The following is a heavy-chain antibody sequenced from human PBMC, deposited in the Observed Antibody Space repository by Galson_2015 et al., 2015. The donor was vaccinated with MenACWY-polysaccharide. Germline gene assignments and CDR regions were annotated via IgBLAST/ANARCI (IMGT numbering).Heavy chain of an antibody. J-gene: IGHJ6*01. CDR3: ASRGELGITTYYYGMDI. V-gene: IGHV3-30-3*01. CDR2: ISNDGSNK. Sequence: SLRLSCAASGFTFSSYAMHWVRQAPGKGLEWVAVISNDGSNKYYADSVKGRFTISRDNSKNTLYLQMNSLRAEDTAVYYCASRGELGITTYYYGMDIWGQGTLVTVSS. CDR1: GFTFSSYA. D-gene: IGHD3-16*01.